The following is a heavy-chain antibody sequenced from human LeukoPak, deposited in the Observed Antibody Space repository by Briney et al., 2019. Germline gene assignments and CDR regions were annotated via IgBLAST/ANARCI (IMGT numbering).Heavy chain of an antibody. CDR3: ARGGITMVRGVIITALTPFDP. D-gene: IGHD3-10*01. CDR2: INPNSGGT. CDR1: GYTFTGYY. V-gene: IGHV1-2*02. J-gene: IGHJ5*02. Sequence: ASVKVSCRASGYTFTGYYMHWVRQAPGQGLEWMGWINPNSGGTNYAQKFQGRVTMTRDTSISTAYMELSRLRSDDTAVYYCARGGITMVRGVIITALTPFDPWGQGTLVTVSS.